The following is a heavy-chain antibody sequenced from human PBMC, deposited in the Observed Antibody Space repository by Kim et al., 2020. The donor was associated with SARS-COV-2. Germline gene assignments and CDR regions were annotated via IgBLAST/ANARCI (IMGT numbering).Heavy chain of an antibody. J-gene: IGHJ4*02. CDR3: ARGLRGYTATSAYFDY. CDR1: GFTFSSYS. CDR2: ISSSSSYI. Sequence: GGSLRLSCAASGFTFSSYSMNWVRQAPGKGLEWVSSISSSSSYIYYADSVKGRFTISRDNAKNSLYLQMNSLRAEDTAVYYCARGLRGYTATSAYFDYWGQGTLVTVSS. V-gene: IGHV3-21*01. D-gene: IGHD5-18*01.